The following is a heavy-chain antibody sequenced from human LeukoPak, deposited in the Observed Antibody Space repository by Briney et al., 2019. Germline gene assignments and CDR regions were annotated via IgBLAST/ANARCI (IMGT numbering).Heavy chain of an antibody. J-gene: IGHJ4*02. D-gene: IGHD7-27*01. V-gene: IGHV1-69*13. CDR2: IIPIFGTA. Sequence: SVKVSCKASGGTFSSYAISWVRQAPGQGLEWMGGIIPIFGTANYAQKFQGRVTITADESTSTAYMELSSLRSEDTAVYYCASSAGPTWGRVRYYFDYWGQGTLVTVSS. CDR3: ASSAGPTWGRVRYYFDY. CDR1: GGTFSSYA.